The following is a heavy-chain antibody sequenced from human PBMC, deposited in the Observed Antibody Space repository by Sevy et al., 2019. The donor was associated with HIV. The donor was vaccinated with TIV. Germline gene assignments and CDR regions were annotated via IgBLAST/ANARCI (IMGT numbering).Heavy chain of an antibody. V-gene: IGHV1-69*13. CDR2: IIPIFGTA. D-gene: IGHD6-13*01. CDR1: GGTFSSYA. J-gene: IGHJ5*02. CDR3: AREDFRSSWYRNNWFDP. Sequence: ASVKVSCKASGGTFSSYAISWVRQAPGQGLEWMGGIIPIFGTANYAQKFQGRVTITADESTSTAYMELSSLRSDDTAVYYCAREDFRSSWYRNNWFDPWGQGTLVTVSS.